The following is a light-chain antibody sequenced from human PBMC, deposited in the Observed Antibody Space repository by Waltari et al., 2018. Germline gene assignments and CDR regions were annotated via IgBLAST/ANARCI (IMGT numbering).Light chain of an antibody. CDR2: DAS. V-gene: IGKV1-5*01. Sequence: DFQMTQSPSTLSASLGNRVPITCRASQSIDRWLAWFQQKPGKAPKLLIYDASSLESGVPSRFSGSRSGTEFTLTISSLQPDDFATYYCQKDNYFFGGGTKVEIK. CDR1: QSIDRW. J-gene: IGKJ4*01. CDR3: QKDNYF.